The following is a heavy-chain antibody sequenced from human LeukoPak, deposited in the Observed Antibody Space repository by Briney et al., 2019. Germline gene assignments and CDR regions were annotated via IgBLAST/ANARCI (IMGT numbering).Heavy chain of an antibody. Sequence: GRSLRLSCAASGFTFDDYAMHWVRQAPGKGLEWVSGISWNSGSIGYADSVKGRFTISRDNAKNSLYLQMNSLRAEDTALYHCAKDMEWLGSWYFDLWGRGTLVTVSS. CDR1: GFTFDDYA. V-gene: IGHV3-9*01. CDR2: ISWNSGSI. CDR3: AKDMEWLGSWYFDL. D-gene: IGHD6-19*01. J-gene: IGHJ2*01.